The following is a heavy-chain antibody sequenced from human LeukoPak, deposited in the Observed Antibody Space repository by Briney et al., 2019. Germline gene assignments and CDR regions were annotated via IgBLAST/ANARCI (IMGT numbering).Heavy chain of an antibody. CDR3: ASRKLGNDY. Sequence: PSETLSLTCTVSGGSISSSPYYWGWIRQPPGKGLEWIGSIYYSGNTYYNPSLNSRVTIYVDTSKNQFSLKLSSVTAADTAVYYCASRKLGNDYWGQGTLVTVSS. CDR2: IYYSGNT. CDR1: GGSISSSPYY. V-gene: IGHV4-39*07. J-gene: IGHJ4*02. D-gene: IGHD7-27*01.